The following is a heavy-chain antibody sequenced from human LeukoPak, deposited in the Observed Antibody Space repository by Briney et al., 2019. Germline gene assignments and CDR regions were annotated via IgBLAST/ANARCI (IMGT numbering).Heavy chain of an antibody. Sequence: GASVKVSCKASGYTFTSYGITWVRQAPGQGPEWMGWISAYNGNTNYAQKVQGRVTMTTDTSTSTAYMELRSLRSDDTAVYYCARDIAGGCYFDYWGQGTLVTVSS. V-gene: IGHV1-18*04. J-gene: IGHJ4*02. CDR2: ISAYNGNT. CDR1: GYTFTSYG. CDR3: ARDIAGGCYFDY. D-gene: IGHD1-14*01.